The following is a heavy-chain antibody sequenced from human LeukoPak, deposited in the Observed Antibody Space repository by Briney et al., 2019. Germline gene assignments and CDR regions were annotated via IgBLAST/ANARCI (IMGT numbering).Heavy chain of an antibody. CDR1: GFTFSSYS. D-gene: IGHD2-2*01. CDR2: ISSSSSTI. V-gene: IGHV3-48*01. Sequence: GGSLRLSCAASGFTFSSYSMNWVRQAPGKGLEWVSYISSSSSTIYYADSVKGRFTISRDNAKNSLYLQMNSLRAEDTAVYYCARDEGLYCSSTSCYYGMDVWGQGTTVTVSS. J-gene: IGHJ6*02. CDR3: ARDEGLYCSSTSCYYGMDV.